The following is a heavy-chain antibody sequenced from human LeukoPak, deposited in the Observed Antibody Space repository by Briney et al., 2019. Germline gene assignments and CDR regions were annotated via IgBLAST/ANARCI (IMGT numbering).Heavy chain of an antibody. CDR2: IYPGDSDT. J-gene: IGHJ4*02. D-gene: IGHD6-13*01. CDR3: ARQMNSSSWYLPGY. V-gene: IGHV5-51*01. CDR1: EYSFTSYW. Sequence: NLGESLKISCKGSEYSFTSYWIGWVRQMPGKGLEWMGIIYPGDSDTRYSPSFQGQVTISADKSISTAYLQWSSLKASDTAMYYCARQMNSSSWYLPGYWGQGTLVTVSS.